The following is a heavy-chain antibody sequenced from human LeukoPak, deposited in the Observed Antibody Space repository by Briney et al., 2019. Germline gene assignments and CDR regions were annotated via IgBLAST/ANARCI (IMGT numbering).Heavy chain of an antibody. V-gene: IGHV4-34*01. Sequence: SETLSLTCAVYGGSFSGYYWSWIRQPPGKGLEWIGEINHSGSTNYNPSLKSRVTISVDTSKNQFSLKLSSVTAADTAVYYCARGRGYSYGYYVPLAYHFDYWGQGTLVTVSS. CDR1: GGSFSGYY. CDR3: ARGRGYSYGYYVPLAYHFDY. D-gene: IGHD5-18*01. J-gene: IGHJ4*02. CDR2: INHSGST.